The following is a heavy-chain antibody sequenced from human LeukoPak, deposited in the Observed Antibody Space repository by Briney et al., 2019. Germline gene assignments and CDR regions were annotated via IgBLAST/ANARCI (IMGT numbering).Heavy chain of an antibody. V-gene: IGHV3-15*07. Sequence: PGGSLRLSCAASGLTFSNYAMNWVRQAPGKGLEWVGRIRSNSDGGTIDYAAPVKGRFTLSRDDSKTTLYLQMNSLQTEDTAVYYSATDFYDSTWGQGTLVTVSS. D-gene: IGHD3-22*01. J-gene: IGHJ5*02. CDR2: IRSNSDGGTI. CDR1: GLTFSNYA. CDR3: ATDFYDST.